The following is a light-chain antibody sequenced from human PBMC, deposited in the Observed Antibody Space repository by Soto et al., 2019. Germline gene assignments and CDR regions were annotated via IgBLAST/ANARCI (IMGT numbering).Light chain of an antibody. CDR1: RSVTSDY. V-gene: IGKV3-20*01. Sequence: EIVLTQSPGTLSLSPGDTATLSCWASRSVTSDYLAWYQQKPGQAPRLLIYGASRRATGIPDRFSGSGSGPDFTLTISRLEPEDFGVYYCQQYGNSLWTFGQGTKVEIK. CDR2: GAS. J-gene: IGKJ1*01. CDR3: QQYGNSLWT.